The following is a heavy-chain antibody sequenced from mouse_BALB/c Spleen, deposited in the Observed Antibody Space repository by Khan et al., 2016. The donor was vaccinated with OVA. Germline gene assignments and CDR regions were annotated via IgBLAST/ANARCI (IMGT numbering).Heavy chain of an antibody. CDR1: GYTFSSYW. CDR3: ERGNYYGSTAWFGY. CDR2: ILPGSNSS. J-gene: IGHJ3*01. D-gene: IGHD1-1*01. V-gene: IGHV1-9*01. Sequence: QVQLQQSGAELMKPGASVKISCKATGYTFSSYWIEWVKQRPGHGLEWIGEILPGSNSSNYNERFKGKATITADTSSNTAYMQLSSLTSEDSAIYYCERGNYYGSTAWFGYWGQGTLVTVSA.